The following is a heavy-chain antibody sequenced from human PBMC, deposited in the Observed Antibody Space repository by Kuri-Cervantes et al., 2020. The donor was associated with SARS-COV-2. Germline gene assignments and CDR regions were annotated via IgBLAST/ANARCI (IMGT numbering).Heavy chain of an antibody. Sequence: SETLSLTCTVSGGSISSGDYYWSWIRQHPGKGLEWIGYIYYSGSTYYNPSLKSRVTISVDTSKNQFSLKLSSVTAADTAVYYCARESVGCITIFGVLTRYGMDVWGQETTVTVSS. J-gene: IGHJ6*02. CDR2: IYYSGST. D-gene: IGHD3-3*01. CDR1: GGSISSGDYY. CDR3: ARESVGCITIFGVLTRYGMDV. V-gene: IGHV4-31*03.